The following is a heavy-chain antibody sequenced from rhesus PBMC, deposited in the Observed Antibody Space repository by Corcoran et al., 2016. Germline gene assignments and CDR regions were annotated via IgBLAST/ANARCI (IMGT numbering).Heavy chain of an antibody. Sequence: QVTLKESGPALVKPTQTLTLTCTFSGFSLSTSGMRVSWIRKPPGKALEWLARIDWDDDKYYRPSLKSRLTISKDTSKNQVVLTMTNMDPVDTATYYCARTGWEQYYFDYWGQGVLVTVSS. CDR2: IDWDDDK. J-gene: IGHJ4*01. D-gene: IGHD1-44*01. V-gene: IGHV2S2*01. CDR1: GFSLSTSGMR. CDR3: ARTGWEQYYFDY.